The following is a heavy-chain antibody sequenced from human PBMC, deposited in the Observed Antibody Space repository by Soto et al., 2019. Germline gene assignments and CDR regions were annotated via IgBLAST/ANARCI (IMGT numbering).Heavy chain of an antibody. Sequence: QVQLVQSGVEVKKPGASVKVSCKSSGYMFRDYGISRVRQAPGQGLEWMGRISVYNGSTNYAQNLQGRVTMTTDTSTSTAYMELRGLRSDDTAIYYCAREGSYDVLTGSVGYWGQGTLVTVSS. V-gene: IGHV1-18*04. D-gene: IGHD3-9*01. CDR3: AREGSYDVLTGSVGY. J-gene: IGHJ4*02. CDR2: ISVYNGST. CDR1: GYMFRDYG.